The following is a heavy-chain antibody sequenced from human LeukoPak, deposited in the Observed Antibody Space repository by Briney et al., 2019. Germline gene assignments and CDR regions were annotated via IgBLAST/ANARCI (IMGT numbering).Heavy chain of an antibody. J-gene: IGHJ4*02. CDR2: ISQDGSEK. V-gene: IGHV3-7*01. D-gene: IGHD3-16*01. CDR1: GFTFSSYA. CDR3: ARHGGLEY. Sequence: GGSLRLSCAASGFTFSSYAMHWVRQAPGKGLEWVATISQDGSEKYYMDSVRGRFTTSRDNAKNSLYLEMNSLRAEDTSVYYCARHGGLEYWGQGALVTVSS.